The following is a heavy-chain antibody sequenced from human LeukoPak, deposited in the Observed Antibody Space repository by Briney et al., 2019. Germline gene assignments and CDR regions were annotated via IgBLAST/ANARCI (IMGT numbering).Heavy chain of an antibody. Sequence: GGSLRLSCAASGFTFSSYAMHWVRQAPGKGLEWVAVISYDGSNKYYADSVKGRFTISRDNSKNTLYLQMNSLRAEDTAVYYCAKGKDGIQLWLWGQGTLVTVSS. CDR2: ISYDGSNK. CDR3: AKGKDGIQLWL. CDR1: GFTFSSYA. V-gene: IGHV3-30*04. J-gene: IGHJ4*02. D-gene: IGHD5-18*01.